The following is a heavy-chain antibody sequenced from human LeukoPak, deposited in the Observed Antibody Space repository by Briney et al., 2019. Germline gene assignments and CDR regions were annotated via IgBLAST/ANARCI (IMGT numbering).Heavy chain of an antibody. D-gene: IGHD3-10*01. CDR1: GGSISSSF. CDR2: IYDNGNT. J-gene: IGHJ6*02. Sequence: SETLSLTCTVSGGSISSSFWSWIRQPPGKGLEWIGYIYDNGNTNYNPSLSGRLTLSRDRSKKLLSLRLRSVTAADTAVYYCARTYGSGTPRYYGMGVWGQGTTGTVSS. V-gene: IGHV4-59*01. CDR3: ARTYGSGTPRYYGMGV.